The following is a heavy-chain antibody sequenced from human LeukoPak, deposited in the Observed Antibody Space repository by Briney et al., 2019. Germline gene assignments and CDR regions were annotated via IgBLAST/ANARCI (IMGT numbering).Heavy chain of an antibody. Sequence: PGGSLRLSCAASGFTFSSYAMSWVRQSPGKGLEWVANIKQDGSEKYYVDSLKGRFTISRDNAKNSLYLQMNSLRVEDTAVYYCAKQRYGGEDYWGQGTLVTVSS. CDR3: AKQRYGGEDY. J-gene: IGHJ4*02. V-gene: IGHV3-7*01. CDR1: GFTFSSYA. D-gene: IGHD3-16*01. CDR2: IKQDGSEK.